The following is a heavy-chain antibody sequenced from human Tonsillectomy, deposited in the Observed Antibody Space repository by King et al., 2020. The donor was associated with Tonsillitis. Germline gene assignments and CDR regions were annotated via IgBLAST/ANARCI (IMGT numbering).Heavy chain of an antibody. CDR1: GGTFSSYA. Sequence: VQLVESGAEVKKPGSSVKVSCKASGGTFSSYAISWVRQAPGQGLEWMGGIIPIFGTANYAQKFQGRVTITADESTSTAYMELSSLRSEDTAVYYCAGDNRPFIYCSGGSCYPYYFDYWGQGTLVTVSS. CDR3: AGDNRPFIYCSGGSCYPYYFDY. V-gene: IGHV1-69*01. CDR2: IIPIFGTA. D-gene: IGHD2-15*01. J-gene: IGHJ4*02.